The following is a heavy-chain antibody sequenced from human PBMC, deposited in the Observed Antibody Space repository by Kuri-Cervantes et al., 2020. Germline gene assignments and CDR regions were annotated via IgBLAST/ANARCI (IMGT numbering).Heavy chain of an antibody. J-gene: IGHJ4*02. CDR3: ARETVPNLGYFDY. Sequence: AGTLRLSCTVSGGSIRSYYWSWIRQPPGKGLEWVSYISSSGSTIYYADSVKGRFTITRDNAKNSLSLQMNSLRAEDTAVYYCARETVPNLGYFDYWGQGTLVTVSS. D-gene: IGHD4-17*01. V-gene: IGHV3-11*01. CDR2: ISSSGSTI. CDR1: GGSIRSYY.